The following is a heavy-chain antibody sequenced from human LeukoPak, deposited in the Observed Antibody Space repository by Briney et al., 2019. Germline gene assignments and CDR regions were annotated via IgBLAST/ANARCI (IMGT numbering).Heavy chain of an antibody. J-gene: IGHJ6*03. CDR3: ARDSYYYYMDV. CDR1: GYAFSAYY. CDR2: INTNTGNP. Sequence: GASVKVSCKASGYAFSAYYIHWVRQAPGQGLEWMGWINTNTGNPTYAQGFTGRFVFSLDTSVSTAYLQISSLKAEDTAVYYCARDSYYYYMDVWGKGTTVTVSS. V-gene: IGHV7-4-1*02.